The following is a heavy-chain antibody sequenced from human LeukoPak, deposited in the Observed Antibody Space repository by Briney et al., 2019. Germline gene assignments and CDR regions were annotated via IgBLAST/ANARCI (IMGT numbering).Heavy chain of an antibody. D-gene: IGHD3-9*01. J-gene: IGHJ4*02. CDR1: GFTFSNYW. Sequence: GGSLRLSCAASGFTFSNYWMHWVRQAPGKGLVWVSRINSDGSSSRYADSVKGRFTISRDNAKNTLYLQMNSLRAEDTAVYYCGRELDWLPTLDYWGQGTLVTVSS. CDR3: GRELDWLPTLDY. V-gene: IGHV3-74*01. CDR2: INSDGSSS.